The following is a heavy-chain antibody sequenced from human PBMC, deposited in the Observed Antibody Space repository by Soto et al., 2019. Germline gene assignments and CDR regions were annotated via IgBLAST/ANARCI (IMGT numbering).Heavy chain of an antibody. CDR3: ATRGTTTAPGDY. J-gene: IGHJ4*02. D-gene: IGHD1-7*01. V-gene: IGHV3-11*01. CDR1: GFTFSDYY. Sequence: GGSLRLSCAASGFTFSDYYMSWIRQAPGKGLEWVSYISSSGSTIYYADSVKGRFTISRDNAKNSLYLQMNSLRAEDAAVYYWATRGTTTAPGDYWGQGTLVTVSS. CDR2: ISSSGSTI.